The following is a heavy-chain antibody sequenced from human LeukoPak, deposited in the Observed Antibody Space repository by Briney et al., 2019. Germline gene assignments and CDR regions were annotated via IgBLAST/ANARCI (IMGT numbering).Heavy chain of an antibody. CDR2: ITESGANT. D-gene: IGHD3-22*01. Sequence: GGSLRLSCAASGFTFSTLDFNWVRQAPGRGLEWVSGITESGANTYYADSVKGRFTISRDNSKNTLYLRMNSLRAEDTAVYYCYYYDSSGFYPQTKIDYWGQGTLVTVSS. V-gene: IGHV3-23*01. J-gene: IGHJ4*02. CDR3: YYYDSSGFYPQTKIDY. CDR1: GFTFSTLD.